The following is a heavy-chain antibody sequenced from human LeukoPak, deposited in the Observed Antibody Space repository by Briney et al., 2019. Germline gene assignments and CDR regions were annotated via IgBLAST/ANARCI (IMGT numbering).Heavy chain of an antibody. CDR3: AKGAAPGSFDY. CDR2: ISWNSGSI. V-gene: IGHV3-9*01. CDR1: GFTFDDYA. D-gene: IGHD2-15*01. Sequence: GRSLRLSCAASGFTFDDYARHWVRQAPGKGLEWVSGISWNSGSIGYANSVKGRFTISRDNAKNSLYLQMNSLRAEDTALYYCAKGAAPGSFDYWGQGTLVTVSS. J-gene: IGHJ4*02.